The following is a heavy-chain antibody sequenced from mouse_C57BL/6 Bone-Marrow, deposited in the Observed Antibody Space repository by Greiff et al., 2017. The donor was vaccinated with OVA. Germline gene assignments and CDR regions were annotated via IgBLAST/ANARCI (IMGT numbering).Heavy chain of an antibody. D-gene: IGHD3-2*02. J-gene: IGHJ2*01. CDR3: ARESSGYVGY. Sequence: QVQLQQPEAELVRPGSSVKLSCKASGYTFTSYWMDWVKQRPGQGLEWIGNIYPSDSETHYNQKFKDKATLTVDKSPSTAYMQLSSLTSEDSAVYYCARESSGYVGYWGQGTTLTVSS. CDR1: GYTFTSYW. V-gene: IGHV1-61*01. CDR2: IYPSDSET.